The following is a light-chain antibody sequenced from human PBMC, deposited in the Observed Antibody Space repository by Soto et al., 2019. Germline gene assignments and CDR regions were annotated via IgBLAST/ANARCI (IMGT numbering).Light chain of an antibody. CDR2: AAS. V-gene: IGKV1-39*01. Sequence: DIQMTQSPSSLSASVGDRVTITCRASQSISSYLNWYQQKPGKAPKLLIYAASSLQSGVPSWFSGSGSGTDFTLTISSLQPEDFATYYCQQSYSTPGWTFGQGTKVEIK. CDR1: QSISSY. CDR3: QQSYSTPGWT. J-gene: IGKJ1*01.